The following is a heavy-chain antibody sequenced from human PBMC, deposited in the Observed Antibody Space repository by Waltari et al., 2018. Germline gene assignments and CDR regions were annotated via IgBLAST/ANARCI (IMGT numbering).Heavy chain of an antibody. J-gene: IGHJ4*02. CDR3: AKSGSTYFDY. CDR1: GFTFSSYG. Sequence: QVQLVESGGGVVQPGRSLRLSCAASGFTFSSYGMPWVRQAPGKWLELVAVISYDGSNKYYADSVKGRFTISRDNSKNTLYLQMNSLRAEDTAVYYCAKSGSTYFDYWGQGTLVTVSS. CDR2: ISYDGSNK. V-gene: IGHV3-30*18.